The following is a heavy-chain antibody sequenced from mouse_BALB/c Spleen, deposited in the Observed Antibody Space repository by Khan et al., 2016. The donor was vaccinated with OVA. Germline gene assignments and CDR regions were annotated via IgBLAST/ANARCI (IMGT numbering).Heavy chain of an antibody. Sequence: EVQLVESGPGLVKPSQSLSLTCTVTGYSITSGYAWNWIRQFPGNKLEWMGYISYSGGTSYNPSLKSRISITRDTSKNQFFLQLNSVTTEDTATYDCARGNYYGYDFDYWGQGTPLTVSS. V-gene: IGHV3-2*02. CDR2: ISYSGGT. CDR3: ARGNYYGYDFDY. D-gene: IGHD1-2*01. CDR1: GYSITSGYA. J-gene: IGHJ2*01.